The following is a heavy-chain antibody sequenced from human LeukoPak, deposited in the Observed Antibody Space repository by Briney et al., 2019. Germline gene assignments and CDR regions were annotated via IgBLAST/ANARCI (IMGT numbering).Heavy chain of an antibody. CDR3: ARITYINILFDP. V-gene: IGHV4-59*08. J-gene: IGHJ5*02. Sequence: SETLSLTCTVSGGSNYWSWIRQPPGKGLEWIGYIHYSGSTSYNPSLKSRVTISIDTSKNQFSLKLNSVTAADTAVYYCARITYINILFDPWGQGTLVTVSS. CDR1: GGSNY. D-gene: IGHD1-20*01. CDR2: IHYSGST.